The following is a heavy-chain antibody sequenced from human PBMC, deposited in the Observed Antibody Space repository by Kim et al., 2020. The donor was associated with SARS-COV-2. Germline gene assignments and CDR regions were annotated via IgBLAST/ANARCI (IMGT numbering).Heavy chain of an antibody. V-gene: IGHV4-34*01. J-gene: IGHJ4*02. D-gene: IGHD3-16*01. Sequence: SETLSLTCAVYGVSFSDYYWNWIRQTPAKGLEWIGQLNHSGSTNYNPSLKSRVTISVDTSKNQFSLKLKSVTAADTTVYYCARGVGIRFGSLMVGAQFDYWGQRMLVSVSS. CDR2: LNHSGST. CDR1: GVSFSDYY. CDR3: ARGVGIRFGSLMVGAQFDY.